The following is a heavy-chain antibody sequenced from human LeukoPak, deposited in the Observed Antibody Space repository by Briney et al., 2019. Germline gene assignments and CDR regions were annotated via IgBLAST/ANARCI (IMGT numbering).Heavy chain of an antibody. Sequence: GASVKVSCKASGYSFIKYGISWVRQAPGQGLEWRGWIAIYNGDTNYAQKYQGRVTMTTDTFTSTACMELRSLISDDPAAYYCARLQFGGSSSRYYYFYMDVWGKGTAVTVSS. CDR3: ARLQFGGSSSRYYYFYMDV. V-gene: IGHV1-18*01. J-gene: IGHJ6*03. D-gene: IGHD6-6*01. CDR2: IAIYNGDT. CDR1: GYSFIKYG.